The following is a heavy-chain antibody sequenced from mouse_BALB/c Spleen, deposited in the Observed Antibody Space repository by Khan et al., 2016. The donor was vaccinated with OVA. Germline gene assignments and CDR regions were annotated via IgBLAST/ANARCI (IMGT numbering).Heavy chain of an antibody. J-gene: IGHJ2*01. CDR1: GYSITSGYG. D-gene: IGHD1-2*01. Sequence: EVKLQESGPGLVKPSQSLSLTCTVTGYSITSGYGWNWIRQFQGNKLEWMGYISYSGSTNYNPSIKSRISITRDTSKNQFFLQLNSVTTEDTATYYCARTARIKYWGQGTTLTVSS. CDR2: ISYSGST. CDR3: ARTARIKY. V-gene: IGHV3-2*02.